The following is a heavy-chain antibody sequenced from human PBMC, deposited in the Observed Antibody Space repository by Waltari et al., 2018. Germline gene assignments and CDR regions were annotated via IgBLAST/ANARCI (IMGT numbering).Heavy chain of an antibody. Sequence: QVQLVQSGAEVKKPGSSVKVSCNASGGTFISYSIRWVRVAAGLGLEWMGGIITVSGTASYAQKFQGRVTITADESTSTAYMELSSLRSEDTAVYYCARDRCTGGVCSYSAAYYFDYWGQGTLVTVSS. CDR3: ARDRCTGGVCSYSAAYYFDY. V-gene: IGHV1-69*13. D-gene: IGHD2-8*02. CDR1: GGTFISYS. J-gene: IGHJ4*02. CDR2: IITVSGTA.